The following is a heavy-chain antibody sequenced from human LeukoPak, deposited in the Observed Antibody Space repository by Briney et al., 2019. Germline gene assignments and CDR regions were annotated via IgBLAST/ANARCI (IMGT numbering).Heavy chain of an antibody. CDR1: GSTFSSYS. V-gene: IGHV3-21*01. CDR3: AGYYYDSSGYYPGS. D-gene: IGHD3-22*01. Sequence: KPGGSLRLSCAASGSTFSSYSMNWVRQAPGKGLEWVSSISSSSSYIYYADSVKGRFTISRDNAKNSLYLQMNSLRAEDTAVYYCAGYYYDSSGYYPGSWGQGTLVTVSS. J-gene: IGHJ4*02. CDR2: ISSSSSYI.